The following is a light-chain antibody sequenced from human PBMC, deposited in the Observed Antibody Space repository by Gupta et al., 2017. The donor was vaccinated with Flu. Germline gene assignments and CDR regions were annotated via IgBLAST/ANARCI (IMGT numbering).Light chain of an antibody. J-gene: IGLJ2*01. V-gene: IGLV2-23*01. Sequence: SALPPPASVSGPPGPSTTISWTGTSSDVGSYNLVSWYQQHPGKAPKLMIYEGSKRPSGVSNRFSGSKSGNTASLTISGLQAEDEADYYCCSYAGSSTDVVFGGGTKLTVL. CDR1: SSDVGSYNL. CDR2: EGS. CDR3: CSYAGSSTDVV.